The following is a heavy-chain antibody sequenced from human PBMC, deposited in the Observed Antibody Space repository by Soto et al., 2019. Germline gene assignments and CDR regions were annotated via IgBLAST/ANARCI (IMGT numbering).Heavy chain of an antibody. V-gene: IGHV6-1*01. CDR3: PRDPFQDTVHPFDH. Sequence: SQTLSLTCVISGDSVSGNTVAWPWIRQSPSRGLEWLGRTYYRSKWYNDYALSVKSRIAINPDTSKNQFSLLLSSVTPEDTAVYYCPRDPFQDTVHPFDHSGQGTLVTVSS. D-gene: IGHD5-18*01. CDR2: TYYRSKWYN. CDR1: GDSVSGNTVA. J-gene: IGHJ4*02.